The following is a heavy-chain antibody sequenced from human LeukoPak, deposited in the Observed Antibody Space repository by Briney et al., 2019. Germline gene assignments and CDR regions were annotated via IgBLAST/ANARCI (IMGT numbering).Heavy chain of an antibody. J-gene: IGHJ4*02. D-gene: IGHD4-23*01. CDR1: GGSISSSSYY. V-gene: IGHV4-39*07. CDR3: ARVYGGNSQGYYFDY. Sequence: SETLSLTCTVSGGSISSSSYYWGWIRQPPGKGLEWIGSIYYSGSTYYNPSLKSRVTISVDTSKNQFSLKLSSVTAADTAVYYCARVYGGNSQGYYFDYWGQGTLVTVSS. CDR2: IYYSGST.